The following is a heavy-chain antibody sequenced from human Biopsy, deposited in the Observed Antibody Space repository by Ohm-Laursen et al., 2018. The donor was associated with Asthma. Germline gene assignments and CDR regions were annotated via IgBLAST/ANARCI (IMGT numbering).Heavy chain of an antibody. Sequence: SLRLSCAASGFSFRDYYMTWMRQAPGKGLEWVSSISSSGSTTYPAESVKGRFTISRDNAQKSLFLQMGSLRAEDTAIYYYARVFESSEWGPFYHFGLDVWGQGTTVAVSS. V-gene: IGHV3-11*01. CDR2: ISSSGSTT. CDR3: ARVFESSEWGPFYHFGLDV. CDR1: GFSFRDYY. D-gene: IGHD6-25*01. J-gene: IGHJ6*02.